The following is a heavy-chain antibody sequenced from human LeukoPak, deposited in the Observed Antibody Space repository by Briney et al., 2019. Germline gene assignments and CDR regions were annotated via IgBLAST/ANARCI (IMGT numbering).Heavy chain of an antibody. CDR1: GYTFTGYY. CDR2: INPNSGGT. CDR3: ARVLDFWSGSTNWFDP. Sequence: GASVKVSCKASGYTFTGYYMHWVRQAPGQGLEWMGWINPNSGGTNYAQKFQGRVTMTRDTSISTAYMELSRLRSDDTAVYYCARVLDFWSGSTNWFDPWGQGTLVTVSS. V-gene: IGHV1-2*02. D-gene: IGHD3-3*01. J-gene: IGHJ5*02.